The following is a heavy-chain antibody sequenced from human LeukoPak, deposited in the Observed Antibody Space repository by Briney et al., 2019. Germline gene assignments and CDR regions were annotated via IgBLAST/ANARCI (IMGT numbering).Heavy chain of an antibody. CDR2: INSDGSST. D-gene: IGHD6-13*01. Sequence: GGSLRLSCAASGFTFTSYNMHWVRQAPGKGLVWVSRINSDGSSTSYADSVKGRFTISRDNAKNTLYLQMNSLRAEDTAVYYCASCPLAAAGFDYWGQGTLVTVSS. CDR3: ASCPLAAAGFDY. CDR1: GFTFTSYN. V-gene: IGHV3-74*01. J-gene: IGHJ4*02.